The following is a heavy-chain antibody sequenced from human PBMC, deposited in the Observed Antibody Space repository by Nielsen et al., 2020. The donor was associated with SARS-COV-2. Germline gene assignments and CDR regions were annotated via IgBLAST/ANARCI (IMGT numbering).Heavy chain of an antibody. J-gene: IGHJ6*02. CDR1: GFTFSSYG. CDR3: AKRRAVFMLTFGGEGAVDV. Sequence: GGSLRLSCAASGFTFSSYGMHWVRQAPGKGLEWVAVIWYDGSNKYYADSVKGRFTISRDNSKNTVYLQMNSLSVEDTAVYHCAKRRAVFMLTFGGEGAVDVWGQGTTVSVSS. CDR2: IWYDGSNK. V-gene: IGHV3-30*02. D-gene: IGHD3-16*01.